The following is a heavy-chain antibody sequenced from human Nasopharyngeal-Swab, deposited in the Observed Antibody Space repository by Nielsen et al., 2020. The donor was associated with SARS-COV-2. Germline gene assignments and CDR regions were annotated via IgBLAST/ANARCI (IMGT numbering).Heavy chain of an antibody. J-gene: IGHJ4*02. Sequence: SETLSLTCTVSGGSISSSSYYWGWIRQPPGKGLEWIGEISHSGSANYNPSLKSRVTISVDTSKNQFSLKLSSVTAADTAVYYCARGAPSLRYFDWLEGRYFDYWGQGTLVTVSS. CDR1: GGSISSSSYY. CDR3: ARGAPSLRYFDWLEGRYFDY. CDR2: ISHSGSA. D-gene: IGHD3-9*01. V-gene: IGHV4-39*07.